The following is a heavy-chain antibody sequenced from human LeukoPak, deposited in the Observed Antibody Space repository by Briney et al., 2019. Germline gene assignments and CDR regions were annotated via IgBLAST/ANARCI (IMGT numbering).Heavy chain of an antibody. CDR3: AREGPHYYDSSGHRGGYAFDI. V-gene: IGHV1-46*01. Sequence: ASVKVSCKASGYTFTSYYMHWVRQAPGQGLEWMGIINPSSGSTSYAQKFQGRVTMTRDTSTSTVYMELSSLRSEDTAVYYCAREGPHYYDSSGHRGGYAFDIWGQGTMVTVSS. CDR2: INPSSGST. CDR1: GYTFTSYY. D-gene: IGHD3-22*01. J-gene: IGHJ3*02.